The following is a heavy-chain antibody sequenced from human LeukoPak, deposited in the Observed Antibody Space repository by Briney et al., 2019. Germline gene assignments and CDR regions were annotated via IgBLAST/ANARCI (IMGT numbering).Heavy chain of an antibody. CDR2: INEDGSVT. CDR1: GFNLSPSW. J-gene: IGHJ4*02. V-gene: IGHV3-74*03. D-gene: IGHD1-26*01. CDR3: ARQSGTYYVALSSDY. Sequence: GGSLRLSCAVSGFNLSPSWMHWVRQAPGKGLVWVSHINEDGSVTTYADSVKGRFTISRDNARNSLYLQMTSLRAEDTAVYYCARQSGTYYVALSSDYWGQGTLVTVSS.